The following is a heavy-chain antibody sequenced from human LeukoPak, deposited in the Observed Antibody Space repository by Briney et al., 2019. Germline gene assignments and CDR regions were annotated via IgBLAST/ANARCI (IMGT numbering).Heavy chain of an antibody. Sequence: SETPSLTCTVFGGSISSYYWSWIRQPPGKGLEWIGYIYYSGSTNYNPSLKSRVTISVDTSKNQFSLKLSSVTAADTAVYYCAGAPAYYDFWSGYYATLYYWGQGTLVTVSS. CDR2: IYYSGST. V-gene: IGHV4-59*08. D-gene: IGHD3-3*01. CDR1: GGSISSYY. J-gene: IGHJ4*02. CDR3: AGAPAYYDFWSGYYATLYY.